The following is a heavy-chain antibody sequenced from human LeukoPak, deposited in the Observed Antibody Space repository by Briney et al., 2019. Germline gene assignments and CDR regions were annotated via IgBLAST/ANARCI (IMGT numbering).Heavy chain of an antibody. J-gene: IGHJ4*02. D-gene: IGHD5-18*01. V-gene: IGHV1-69*05. Sequence: SVEVSCKASGGTFSSYAISWVRQAPGQGLEWMGGIIPIFGTANYAQKFQGRVTITTDESTSTAYMELSSLRSEDTAVYYCATNLGGGYSYGHGAYWGQGTLVTVSS. CDR3: ATNLGGGYSYGHGAY. CDR2: IIPIFGTA. CDR1: GGTFSSYA.